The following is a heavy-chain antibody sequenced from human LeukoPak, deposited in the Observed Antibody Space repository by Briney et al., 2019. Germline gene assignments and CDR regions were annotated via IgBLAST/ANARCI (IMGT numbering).Heavy chain of an antibody. Sequence: GGSLRLSCAASGFTVSSNYMSWVRQAPGKGLEWVSVIYSGGSTYYADSVKGRFTISRHNSKNTLYFQMNSLRAEDTAVYYCARDLADFWSGYYVWGQGTLVTVSS. CDR3: ARDLADFWSGYYV. CDR1: GFTVSSNY. D-gene: IGHD3-3*01. V-gene: IGHV3-53*04. J-gene: IGHJ4*02. CDR2: IYSGGST.